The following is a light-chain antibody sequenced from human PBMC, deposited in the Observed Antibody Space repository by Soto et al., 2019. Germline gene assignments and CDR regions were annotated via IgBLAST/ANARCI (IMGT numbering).Light chain of an antibody. V-gene: IGKV1-5*03. Sequence: DIQMTQSPSTLSASVGDRVTITCRASQSISSWLAWYQQKPGKAPKFLIQKASSLGSGVPSRFSGSGSGTEFTLTISSLQPDDFATYYCQQYKSYPWTFGQGTKVDIK. CDR3: QQYKSYPWT. CDR1: QSISSW. CDR2: KAS. J-gene: IGKJ1*01.